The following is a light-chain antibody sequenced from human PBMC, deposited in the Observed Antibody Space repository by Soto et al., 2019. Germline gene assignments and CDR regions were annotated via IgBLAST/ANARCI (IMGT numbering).Light chain of an antibody. CDR2: AAS. CDR1: QGISNY. Sequence: LTQSPSSPSASVGDRRTITFPASQGISNYLAWYQQKPGKAPKLLIYAASTLQSGVTSRFSGSGSGTDFTLTISSLQPEDFATYYCLQHNSYPRTVGPGTQVENK. J-gene: IGKJ4*01. CDR3: LQHNSYPRT. V-gene: IGKV1-9*01.